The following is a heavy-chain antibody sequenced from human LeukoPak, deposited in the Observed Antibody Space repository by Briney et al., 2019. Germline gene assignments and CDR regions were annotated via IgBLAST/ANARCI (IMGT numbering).Heavy chain of an antibody. D-gene: IGHD3-10*01. V-gene: IGHV4-4*08. CDR2: IYTSGST. CDR3: ARGLLLWFGELSHDAFDI. J-gene: IGHJ3*02. Sequence: PSETLSLTCAVYGGSFSGYYWSWIRQPPGKGLEWIGRIYTSGSTNYNPSLKSRVTISVDTSKNQFSLKLSSVTAADTAVYYCARGLLLWFGELSHDAFDIWGQGTMVTVSS. CDR1: GGSFSGYY.